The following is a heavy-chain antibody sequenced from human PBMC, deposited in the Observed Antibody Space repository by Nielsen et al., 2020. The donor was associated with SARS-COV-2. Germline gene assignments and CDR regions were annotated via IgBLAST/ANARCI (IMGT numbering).Heavy chain of an antibody. CDR1: GYTFTSYD. CDR3: ARYCSSTSCPYNWFDP. J-gene: IGHJ5*02. CDR2: ISAYNGNT. V-gene: IGHV1-18*01. Sequence: ASVKVSCKASGYTFTSYDINWVRQATGQGLEWMGWISAYNGNTNYAQKLQGRVTMTTDTSTSTAYMELRSLRSDDTAVYYCARYCSSTSCPYNWFDPWGQGTLVTVSS. D-gene: IGHD2-2*01.